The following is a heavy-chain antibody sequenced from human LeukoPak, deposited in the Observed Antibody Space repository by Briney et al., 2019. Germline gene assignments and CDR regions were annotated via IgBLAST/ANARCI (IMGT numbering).Heavy chain of an antibody. CDR2: ISSSGSTI. D-gene: IGHD3-22*01. J-gene: IGHJ4*02. V-gene: IGHV3-48*03. CDR3: ARLGSSGYFTFYY. CDR1: GFTFSSYE. Sequence: GGSLRLSCAASGFTFSSYEMDCVRQAPGKGLEWVSYISSSGSTIYYADSVKGRFTISRDNAKNSLYLQMNSLRAEDTAVYYCARLGSSGYFTFYYGGQGTLVTVSS.